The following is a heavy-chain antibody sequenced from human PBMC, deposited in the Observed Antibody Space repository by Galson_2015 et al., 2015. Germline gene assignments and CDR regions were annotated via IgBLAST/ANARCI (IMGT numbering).Heavy chain of an antibody. Sequence: SLRLSCAASGFTFSSYWMHWVRQAPGKGLVWVSRINSDGSSTSYADSVKGRFTISRDNAKNTLYLQMNSLRAEDTAVYYCARYSSSWDLSYYYVLDVWGQGTTVAVSS. CDR3: ARYSSSWDLSYYYVLDV. CDR1: GFTFSSYW. D-gene: IGHD6-13*01. CDR2: INSDGSST. J-gene: IGHJ6*02. V-gene: IGHV3-74*01.